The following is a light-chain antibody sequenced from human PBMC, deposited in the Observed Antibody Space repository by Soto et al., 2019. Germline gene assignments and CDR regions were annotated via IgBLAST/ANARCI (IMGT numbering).Light chain of an antibody. Sequence: QSVLTQPPSVSGAPGQRVTISCTGSSSNIGAGYDVHWYQQLPGTAPKLLIYGNSNRPSGVPDRFSGSKSGTSASLAITGLQGEEEADDYCQSYDSSLSGSHVVFGGGTKVTVL. V-gene: IGLV1-40*01. CDR2: GNS. CDR1: SSNIGAGYD. CDR3: QSYDSSLSGSHVV. J-gene: IGLJ2*01.